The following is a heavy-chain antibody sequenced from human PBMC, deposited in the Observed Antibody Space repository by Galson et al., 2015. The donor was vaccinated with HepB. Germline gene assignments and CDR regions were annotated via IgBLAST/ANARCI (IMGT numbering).Heavy chain of an antibody. Sequence: SLRLSCAASGFTFSSYAMSWVRQAPGKGLEWVSAISGSGGSTYYADSVKGRFTISRDNSKNTLYLQMNSLRAEDTAVYYCAKYSYGYRSYFDYWGQGTLVTVSS. CDR2: ISGSGGST. V-gene: IGHV3-23*01. CDR3: AKYSYGYRSYFDY. J-gene: IGHJ4*02. D-gene: IGHD5-18*01. CDR1: GFTFSSYA.